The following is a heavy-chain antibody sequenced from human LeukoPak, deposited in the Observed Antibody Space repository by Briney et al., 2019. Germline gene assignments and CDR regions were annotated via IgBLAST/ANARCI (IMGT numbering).Heavy chain of an antibody. Sequence: ASVKVSCKTSGYTFTDYYLHWVRQAPGQGLEWMGWINPNSGGTTFAQKFQGRVTMSRDTSITTAYMDLRGLKSDDTAVHFCARATYRSTSWHGYYFDYWGQGALVTVSS. D-gene: IGHD6-13*01. CDR2: INPNSGGT. CDR1: GYTFTDYY. CDR3: ARATYRSTSWHGYYFDY. V-gene: IGHV1-2*02. J-gene: IGHJ4*02.